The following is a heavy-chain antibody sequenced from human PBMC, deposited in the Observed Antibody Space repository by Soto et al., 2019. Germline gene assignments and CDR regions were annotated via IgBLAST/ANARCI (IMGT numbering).Heavy chain of an antibody. CDR2: ISSSSSYT. Sequence: GGSLRLSCAASGFTFSDYYMSWIRQAPGKGLEWVSYISSSSSYTNYADSVKGRFTISRDNAKNSLYLQMNSLRAEDTAVYYCARLRYYDSSGLLDYWGQGTLVTVSS. D-gene: IGHD3-22*01. CDR1: GFTFSDYY. V-gene: IGHV3-11*06. J-gene: IGHJ4*02. CDR3: ARLRYYDSSGLLDY.